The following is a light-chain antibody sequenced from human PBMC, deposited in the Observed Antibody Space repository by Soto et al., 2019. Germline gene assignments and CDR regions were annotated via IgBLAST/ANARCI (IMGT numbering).Light chain of an antibody. J-gene: IGKJ2*01. CDR3: QQYYSTPYT. CDR2: WAS. Sequence: DIVMTQSPDSLAVSLGARATINCKSSQSVLYSSNNKNYLAWYQQKPGQPPKLLIYWASTRESGVPDRFSGSGSGTDFTRTISSLQAEDVAVYYCQQYYSTPYTFGQGTKLEIK. CDR1: QSVLYSSNNKNY. V-gene: IGKV4-1*01.